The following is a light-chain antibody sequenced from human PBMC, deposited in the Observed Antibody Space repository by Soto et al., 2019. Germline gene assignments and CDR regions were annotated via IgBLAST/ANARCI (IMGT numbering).Light chain of an antibody. CDR1: QNISNY. CDR2: GAS. CDR3: QQYGSSTTWT. Sequence: SVLTQSPATLSLSAGTRATLSCRASQNISNYLIWYQQKPGQAPRLLIYGASTRATGIPDRFSGSGSGTDFTLTISRLEPEDSAVYYCQQYGSSTTWTFGQGTKVDIK. J-gene: IGKJ1*01. V-gene: IGKV3-20*01.